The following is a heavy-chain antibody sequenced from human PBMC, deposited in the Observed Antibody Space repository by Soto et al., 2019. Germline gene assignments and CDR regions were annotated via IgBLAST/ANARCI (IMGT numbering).Heavy chain of an antibody. CDR3: ARMAAFDY. V-gene: IGHV1-3*01. Sequence: QVQLVQSGAEVKKPGASVKVSCKASGYTFTNYAMQWVRQAPGQRLEWMGWINAGNGNTKYSPKFRGRVTITRDTSASRLYMVLSSLRSEDTAVYYCARMAAFDYWGQGTLVTVSS. CDR2: INAGNGNT. D-gene: IGHD6-13*01. CDR1: GYTFTNYA. J-gene: IGHJ4*02.